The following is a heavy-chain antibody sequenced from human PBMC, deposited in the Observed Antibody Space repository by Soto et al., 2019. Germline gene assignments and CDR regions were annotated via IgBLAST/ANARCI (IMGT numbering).Heavy chain of an antibody. CDR2: IYYSGST. CDR1: GGSISSYY. D-gene: IGHD4-17*01. Sequence: QVQLQESGPGLVKPSETLSLTCTVSGGSISSYYWSWIRQPPGKGLEWIGYIYYSGSTNYNPSLKRRVTISVDTSKNQFSLKLSSVTAADTAVYYCARATVTTYECDYFDYWGQGTLVTVSS. V-gene: IGHV4-59*01. J-gene: IGHJ4*02. CDR3: ARATVTTYECDYFDY.